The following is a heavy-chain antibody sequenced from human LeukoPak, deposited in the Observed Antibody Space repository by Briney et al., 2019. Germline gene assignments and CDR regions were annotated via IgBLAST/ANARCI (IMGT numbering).Heavy chain of an antibody. CDR3: AKDHGTLIVVVSYYFDY. J-gene: IGHJ4*02. CDR1: GFTFSSYA. CDR2: ISAGGGST. V-gene: IGHV3-23*01. Sequence: PGGSLRLSCAASGFTFSSYAMSWVRQAPGRGLEWVSVISAGGGSTYYADSVKGRFTISRDNSKNTLYLQMNSLRAEDTAVYYCAKDHGTLIVVVSYYFDYWGQGTLVTVSS. D-gene: IGHD3-22*01.